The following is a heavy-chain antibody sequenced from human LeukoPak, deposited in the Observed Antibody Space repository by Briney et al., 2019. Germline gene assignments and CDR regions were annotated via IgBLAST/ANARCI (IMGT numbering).Heavy chain of an antibody. CDR2: IKQDGSAK. CDR3: ARLSYDSGTHYTVYKY. V-gene: IGHV3-7*01. Sequence: GGSLRLSCAASGFTFSDYWMSWVRQAPGKGLEWVANIKQDGSAKYYVDSVKGRFTISRDNAKNSLFLQMNSLRDDDTAVYYCARLSYDSGTHYTVYKYWGQGTLVTVSS. D-gene: IGHD3-10*01. CDR1: GFTFSDYW. J-gene: IGHJ4*02.